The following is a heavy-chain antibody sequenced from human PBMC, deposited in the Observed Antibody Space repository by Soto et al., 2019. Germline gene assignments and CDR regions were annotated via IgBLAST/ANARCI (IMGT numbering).Heavy chain of an antibody. CDR2: IKSKSDGGAI. CDR1: GFTVRNAW. Sequence: GGSLRLSCAASGFTVRNAWMSWVRQAPGKGLEWVGRIKSKSDGGAIDYAAPVKGRFILSRDDSKNMLYLQMNSLKTEDTAMYYCTVYGGKGAFDSWGQGTLVTVSS. V-gene: IGHV3-15*01. J-gene: IGHJ4*02. D-gene: IGHD4-17*01. CDR3: TVYGGKGAFDS.